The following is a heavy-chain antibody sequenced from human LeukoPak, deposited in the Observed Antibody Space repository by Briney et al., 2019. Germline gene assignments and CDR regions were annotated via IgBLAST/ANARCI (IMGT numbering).Heavy chain of an antibody. Sequence: GGSLRLSCAASGFTFSSYSMNWVRQAPGKGLEWVSSISSSSSYIYYADSVKGRFTISRDNAKNSLYLQMNSLRAEDTAVYYCARSYYDILTGIPLAFDYWGQATLVTVSS. CDR1: GFTFSSYS. CDR2: ISSSSSYI. V-gene: IGHV3-21*01. J-gene: IGHJ4*02. CDR3: ARSYYDILTGIPLAFDY. D-gene: IGHD3-9*01.